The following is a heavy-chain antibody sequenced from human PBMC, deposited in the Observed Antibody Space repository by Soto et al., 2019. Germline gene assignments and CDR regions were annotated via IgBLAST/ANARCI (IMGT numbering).Heavy chain of an antibody. CDR2: IKQGGSGK. J-gene: IGHJ4*02. V-gene: IGHV3-7*03. D-gene: IGHD3-9*01. CDR1: GFTFTRYW. Sequence: GGSLRLSCAASGFTFTRYWMSWVRQAPGKGLEWVANIKQGGSGKYYVDSVKGRFTISRDNAKNSLYLQMNSLRVEDTAVYYCARSPYFFRGPLDYWGQRTMVTVSS. CDR3: ARSPYFFRGPLDY.